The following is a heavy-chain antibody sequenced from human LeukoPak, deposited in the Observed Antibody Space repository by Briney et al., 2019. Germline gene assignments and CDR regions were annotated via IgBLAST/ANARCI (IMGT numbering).Heavy chain of an antibody. CDR2: ISSSSSYI. J-gene: IGHJ4*02. D-gene: IGHD6-19*01. Sequence: GGSLRLSCAASGFTFSSYSMNWVRQAPGKGLEWVSSISSSSSYIYYADSVKGRFTTSRDNAKNSLYLQMNSLRAEDTTVYYCAREGSEAVAGLDYWGQGTLVTVSS. CDR3: AREGSEAVAGLDY. CDR1: GFTFSSYS. V-gene: IGHV3-21*01.